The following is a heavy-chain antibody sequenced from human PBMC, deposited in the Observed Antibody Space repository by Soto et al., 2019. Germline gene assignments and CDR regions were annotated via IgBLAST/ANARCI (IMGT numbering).Heavy chain of an antibody. CDR3: ARRHDILTGSDAFDI. J-gene: IGHJ3*02. CDR1: GGSMSSDGFY. V-gene: IGHV4-31*03. D-gene: IGHD3-9*01. Sequence: QVLLQESGPGLLKPSQTLSLTCTMSGGSMSSDGFYWSWIRQHPGKGLEWIGDFYYSGSTSYTPSLKSRLLISVDTSKNQFSLMLTSVTAADTAVYYCARRHDILTGSDAFDIWGQGTKVTVSS. CDR2: FYYSGST.